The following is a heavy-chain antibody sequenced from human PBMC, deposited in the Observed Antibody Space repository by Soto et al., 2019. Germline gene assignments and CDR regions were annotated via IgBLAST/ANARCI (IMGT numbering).Heavy chain of an antibody. CDR2: IYHSGST. J-gene: IGHJ4*02. CDR1: GGSISSGGYS. CDR3: AREYSSSSSFDY. Sequence: SETLSLTCAVSGGSISSGGYSWSWIRQPPGKGLEWIGYIYHSGSTNYNPSLKSRVTISVDTSKNQFSLKLSSVTAADTAVYYCAREYSSSSSFDYWGQGTLVTVSS. D-gene: IGHD6-6*01. V-gene: IGHV4-30-2*02.